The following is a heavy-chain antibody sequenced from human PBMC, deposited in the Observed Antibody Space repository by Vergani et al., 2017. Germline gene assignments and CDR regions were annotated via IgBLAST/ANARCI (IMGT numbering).Heavy chain of an antibody. CDR1: GYSISSGYY. J-gene: IGHJ4*02. D-gene: IGHD6-13*01. V-gene: IGHV4-38-2*01. CDR3: ARHNEIAAVGFDY. CDR2: IYHSGHT. Sequence: QVQLQESGPGLVKPSETLSLTCAVSGYSISSGYYWGWIRQPPGKGLEWIGTIYHSGHTYYTSSLKSRVTISLDTSKNQISLKLSSVTAADTAVYYCARHNEIAAVGFDYWGQGTQVTVSS.